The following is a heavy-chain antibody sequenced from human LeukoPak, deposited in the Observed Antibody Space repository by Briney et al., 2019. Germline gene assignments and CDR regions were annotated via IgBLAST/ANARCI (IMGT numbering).Heavy chain of an antibody. Sequence: PGGSLRLSCAVSGFTISSYGMSWVRQAPGKGLEWVSAISGGADSTYYADSVKGRFTISRDNSKNTLYLQMNSLRAEDTAVYYCARGLTIFGAVNDAFDIWGQGTMVTVSS. V-gene: IGHV3-23*01. J-gene: IGHJ3*02. CDR2: ISGGADST. CDR1: GFTISSYG. D-gene: IGHD3-3*01. CDR3: ARGLTIFGAVNDAFDI.